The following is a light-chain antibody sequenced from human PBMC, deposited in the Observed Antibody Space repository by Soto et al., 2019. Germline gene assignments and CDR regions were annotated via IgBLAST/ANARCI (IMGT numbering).Light chain of an antibody. CDR3: YSYLSPTYYTRV. CDR1: SSDIGAYNF. V-gene: IGLV2-14*01. Sequence: QSVLTQPASVSGSPGQSITISCTGTSSDIGAYNFVSWYQQHPGRAPKLLIYEVSNRPSGVSNRFSGSKSGNTASLTISGLQAEDEADYYCYSYLSPTYYTRVFGTGTKLTVL. J-gene: IGLJ1*01. CDR2: EVS.